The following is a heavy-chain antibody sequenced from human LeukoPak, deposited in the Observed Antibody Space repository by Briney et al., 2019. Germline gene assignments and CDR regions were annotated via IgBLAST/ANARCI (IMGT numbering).Heavy chain of an antibody. CDR3: ARGWGYYGSGSYSVY. V-gene: IGHV1-69*06. D-gene: IGHD3-10*01. Sequence: ASVKVSCKASGGTFSSYAINWVRQAPGQGLEWMGGIIPIFGTANYAQKFQGRVTITADKSTSTAYMELSSLRSEDTAVYYCARGWGYYGSGSYSVYWGQGTLVTVSS. J-gene: IGHJ4*02. CDR2: IIPIFGTA. CDR1: GGTFSSYA.